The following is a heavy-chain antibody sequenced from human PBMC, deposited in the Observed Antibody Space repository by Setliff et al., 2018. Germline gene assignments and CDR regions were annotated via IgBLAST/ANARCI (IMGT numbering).Heavy chain of an antibody. Sequence: ASETLSLTCTVSGASISSSSYYWAWTRQPPGRGLELIGSIFYGGSTYYDPSLKSRVTISIDASKNQFFLKLDSVTAADTAVYYCARTDDYYNFYAYWGQGTLVTVSS. V-gene: IGHV4-39*07. J-gene: IGHJ4*02. CDR2: IFYGGST. CDR1: GASISSSSYY. D-gene: IGHD3-3*01. CDR3: ARTDDYYNFYAY.